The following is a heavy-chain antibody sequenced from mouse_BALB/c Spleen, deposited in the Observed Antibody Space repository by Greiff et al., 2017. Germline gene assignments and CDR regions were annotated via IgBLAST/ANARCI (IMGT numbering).Heavy chain of an antibody. V-gene: IGHV2-9*02. CDR2: IWAGGST. CDR1: GFSLTSYG. D-gene: IGHD1-2*01. Sequence: VQLVESGPGLVAPSQSLSITCTVSGFSLTSYGVHWVRQPPGKGLEWLGVIWAGGSTNYNSALMSRLSISKDNSKSQVFLKMNSLQTDDTAMYYCARDLITTATYYFDYWGQGTTLTVSS. J-gene: IGHJ2*01. CDR3: ARDLITTATYYFDY.